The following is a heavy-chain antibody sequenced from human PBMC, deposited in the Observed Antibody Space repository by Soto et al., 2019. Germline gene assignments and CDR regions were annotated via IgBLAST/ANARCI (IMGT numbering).Heavy chain of an antibody. CDR3: ARDAAAPGGTDRFAF. CDR2: AYHNGLT. V-gene: IGHV4-4*02. J-gene: IGHJ4*02. D-gene: IGHD1-1*01. Sequence: WFHKPPGKGLEWIGEAYHNGLTDYNPSLKSRVTMSVDTTKNEFSLKSTSLTAADTAIYYCARDAAAPGGTDRFAFRGQGTLVTVSS.